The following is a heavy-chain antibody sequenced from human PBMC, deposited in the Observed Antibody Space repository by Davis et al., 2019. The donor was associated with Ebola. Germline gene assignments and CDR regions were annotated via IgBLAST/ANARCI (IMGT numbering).Heavy chain of an antibody. CDR3: ARHSSRISPLDS. CDR2: IYYSGTT. Sequence: SETLSLTCTVSGGSINNYYWSWVRQPPGKGLEWIGFIYYSGTTNYNPSLKSRVTMSVDTSKNQFSLKLTSATASDTAVYYCARHSSRISPLDSWGQGTLIYVSS. D-gene: IGHD2/OR15-2a*01. J-gene: IGHJ4*02. CDR1: GGSINNYY. V-gene: IGHV4-59*08.